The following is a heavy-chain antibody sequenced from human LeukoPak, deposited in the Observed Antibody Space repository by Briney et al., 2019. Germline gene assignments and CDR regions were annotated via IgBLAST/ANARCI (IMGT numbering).Heavy chain of an antibody. CDR1: GYSFTSYW. J-gene: IGHJ5*02. Sequence: GESLKISCKGSGYSFTSYWIGWVRQMPGKGLEWMGIIYPGDSDTRYSPSFQGQVTISADKSISTAYLQWSSLKASNTAMYYCARRDYDILTGRRWFDPWGQGTLVTVSS. D-gene: IGHD3-9*01. CDR2: IYPGDSDT. V-gene: IGHV5-51*01. CDR3: ARRDYDILTGRRWFDP.